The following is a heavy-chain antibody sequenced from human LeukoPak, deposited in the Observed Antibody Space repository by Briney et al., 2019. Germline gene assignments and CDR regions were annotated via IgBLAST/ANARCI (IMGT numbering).Heavy chain of an antibody. D-gene: IGHD3-10*01. Sequence: PSETLSLTCTVSGGSISSYYWSWIRQTPGKGLEWIGYIYYSESTNYNPSLKSRVTISVDTSKNQFSLKLSSVTAADTAVYYCARVLPPGSYYNVYYYYYMDVWGKGTTVTVSS. CDR2: IYYSEST. CDR3: ARVLPPGSYYNVYYYYYMDV. CDR1: GGSISSYY. J-gene: IGHJ6*03. V-gene: IGHV4-59*01.